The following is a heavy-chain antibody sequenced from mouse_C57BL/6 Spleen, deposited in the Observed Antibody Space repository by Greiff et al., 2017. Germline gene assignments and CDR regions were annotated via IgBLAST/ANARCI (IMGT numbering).Heavy chain of an antibody. D-gene: IGHD2-4*01. Sequence: EVKLMESGPELVKPGDSVKISCKASGYSFTGYFMNWVMQSHGKSLEWIGRINPYNGDTFYNQKFKGKATLTVDKSSSTAHMELRSLTSEDSAVYYCARGGNYDYDEDAMDYWGQGTSVTVSS. CDR1: GYSFTGYF. V-gene: IGHV1-20*01. J-gene: IGHJ4*01. CDR2: INPYNGDT. CDR3: ARGGNYDYDEDAMDY.